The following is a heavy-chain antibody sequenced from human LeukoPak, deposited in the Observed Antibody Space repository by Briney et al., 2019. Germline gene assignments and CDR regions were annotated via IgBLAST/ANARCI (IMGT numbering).Heavy chain of an antibody. CDR1: GYTLTELP. CDR2: FDPEDGET. CDR3: ATQGDGSGSYYRGYYYYYYMDV. J-gene: IGHJ6*03. Sequence: ASVKVSCKVSGYTLTELPMHWVRQAPGKGLKWMGGFDPEDGETIYAQKFQGRVTMTEDTSTDTAYMELSSLRSEDTAVYYCATQGDGSGSYYRGYYYYYYMDVWGKGTTVTVSS. D-gene: IGHD3-10*01. V-gene: IGHV1-24*01.